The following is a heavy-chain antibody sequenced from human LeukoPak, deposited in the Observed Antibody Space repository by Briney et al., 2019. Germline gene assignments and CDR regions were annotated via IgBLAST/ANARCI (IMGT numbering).Heavy chain of an antibody. D-gene: IGHD6-19*01. CDR3: ASIQSIAVAGSVDY. CDR2: IYHSGST. CDR1: GYSISSGYY. J-gene: IGHJ4*02. V-gene: IGHV4-38-2*01. Sequence: SETLSLTCAVSGYSISSGYYWGWIRQPPGKGLEWIGSIYHSGSTYYNPSLKSRVTISVDTSKNQFSLKLSSVTAADTAVYYCASIQSIAVAGSVDYWGQGTLVTSPQ.